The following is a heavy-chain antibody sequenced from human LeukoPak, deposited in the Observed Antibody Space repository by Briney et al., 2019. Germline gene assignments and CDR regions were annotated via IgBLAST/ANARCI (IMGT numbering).Heavy chain of an antibody. V-gene: IGHV4-34*01. CDR3: ARKAGYCSSTSCSHYWYFDL. CDR2: INHSGNP. J-gene: IGHJ2*01. D-gene: IGHD2-2*01. Sequence: SETLFLTCGVHRGSFSGYYWSWIRQPPGKGLEWIGEINHSGNPNYNPSLKSRVTISVDTSKNQFSLKLSSVTAADTAVYYCARKAGYCSSTSCSHYWYFDLWGRGTLVTVSS. CDR1: RGSFSGYY.